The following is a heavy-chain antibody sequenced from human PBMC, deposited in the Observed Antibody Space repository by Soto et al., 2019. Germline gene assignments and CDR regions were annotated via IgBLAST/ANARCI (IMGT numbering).Heavy chain of an antibody. CDR1: GFSLSNARMG. D-gene: IGHD2-15*01. J-gene: IGHJ4*02. CDR2: IFSNDEK. Sequence: SGPTLVNPTETLTLTCTVSGFSLSNARMGVSWIRQPPGKALEWLAHIFSNDEKSYSTSLKSRLTISKDTSKSQVVLTMTNMDPVDTATYYCARILGYCSGGSCYGFDYWGQGTLVTVSS. CDR3: ARILGYCSGGSCYGFDY. V-gene: IGHV2-26*01.